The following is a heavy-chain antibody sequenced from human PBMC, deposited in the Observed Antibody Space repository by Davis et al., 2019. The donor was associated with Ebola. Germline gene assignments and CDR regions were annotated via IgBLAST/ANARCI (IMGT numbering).Heavy chain of an antibody. CDR1: GGSFNNFA. J-gene: IGHJ4*02. D-gene: IGHD6-6*01. CDR3: ARWSSSSAY. Sequence: SVKVSCKVSGGSFNNFAISWVRQAPGQGLEWMGGIIPIVAKTDYAQKFQGRLTVTADASTTTIYMELTSLTSEDTAMYYCARWSSSSAYWGQGTLVTVSS. CDR2: IIPIVAKT. V-gene: IGHV1-69*13.